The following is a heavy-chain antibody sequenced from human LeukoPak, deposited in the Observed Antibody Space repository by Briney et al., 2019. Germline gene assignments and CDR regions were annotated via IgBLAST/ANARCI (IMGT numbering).Heavy chain of an antibody. CDR1: GGSFSGYY. CDR3: ARGTVLCSGGSCYSGAFDI. D-gene: IGHD2-15*01. Sequence: SETLSLTCAVYGGSFSGYYWSWIRQPPGKGLEWIGEINHSGSTNYNPSLKSRVTILVGTSKNQFALKMSSVTAADTAVYYCARGTVLCSGGSCYSGAFDIWGQGTMVTVSS. J-gene: IGHJ3*02. V-gene: IGHV4-34*01. CDR2: INHSGST.